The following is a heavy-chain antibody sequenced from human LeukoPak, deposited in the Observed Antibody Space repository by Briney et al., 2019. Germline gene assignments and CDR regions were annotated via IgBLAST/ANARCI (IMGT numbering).Heavy chain of an antibody. CDR1: GGSISSSSYY. V-gene: IGHV4-39*07. CDR3: VRDSRNYYRAFDI. CDR2: IYYSGST. J-gene: IGHJ3*02. D-gene: IGHD3-22*01. Sequence: SETLSLTCTVSGGSISSSSYYWGSIRQPPGKGLEWIGSIYYSGSTYYNPSLKSRVTISVDTSKNQFSLKLSCVTAADTAVYYFVRDSRNYYRAFDIWGQGTMVTVSS.